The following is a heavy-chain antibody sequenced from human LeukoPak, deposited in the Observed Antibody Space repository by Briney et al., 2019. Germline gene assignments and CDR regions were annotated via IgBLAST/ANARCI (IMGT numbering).Heavy chain of an antibody. D-gene: IGHD6-13*01. CDR1: GFTFSSYG. CDR2: IRYDGSNK. V-gene: IGHV3-30*02. CDR3: ARKRAGTLYYYYMDV. Sequence: GGSLRLSCAASGFTFSSYGMHWVRQAPGKGLERVAFIRYDGSNKYYADSVKGRFTISRDNSKNTLYLQMNSLRAEDTAVYYCARKRAGTLYYYYMDVWGKGTTVTISS. J-gene: IGHJ6*03.